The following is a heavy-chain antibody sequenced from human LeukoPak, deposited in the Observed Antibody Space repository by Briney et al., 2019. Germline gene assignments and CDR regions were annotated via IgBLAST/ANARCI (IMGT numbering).Heavy chain of an antibody. CDR2: IYYSGST. D-gene: IGHD4-11*01. J-gene: IGHJ3*02. CDR3: ARRVYSNLNDAFDI. CDR1: GGSFSSYY. V-gene: IGHV4-59*08. Sequence: PSETLSLTCAVYGGSFSSYYWSWIRQPPGKGLEWIGYIYYSGSTNYNPSLKSRVTISVDTSKNQFSLKLSSVTAADTAVYYCARRVYSNLNDAFDIWGQGTMVTVSS.